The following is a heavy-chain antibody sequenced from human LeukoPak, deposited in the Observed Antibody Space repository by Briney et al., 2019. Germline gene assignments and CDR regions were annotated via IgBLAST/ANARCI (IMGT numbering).Heavy chain of an antibody. CDR2: IWYDGSNK. V-gene: IGHV3-33*01. CDR3: ARDAAAAGPGDY. J-gene: IGHJ4*02. Sequence: GGSLRLSCAASGFTFSSYGMHWVRQAPGKGLEWVAVIWYDGSNKYYADSVKGRFTISRDNSKNTLYLQMNSLRAEDTAVYYCARDAAAAGPGDYWGQGALVSVSS. D-gene: IGHD6-13*01. CDR1: GFTFSSYG.